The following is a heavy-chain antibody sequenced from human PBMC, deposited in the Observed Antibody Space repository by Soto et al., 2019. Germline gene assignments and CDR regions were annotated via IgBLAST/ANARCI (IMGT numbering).Heavy chain of an antibody. CDR1: GGSFSPNY. CDR3: ASHRGSSFGNFDY. Sequence: SETLSLTCTVSGGSFSPNYWGWIRQPPGKGLEWIGSIYYSGSTYYNPSLKSRVTISVDTSKNQFSLKLSSVTAADTAVYYCASHRGSSFGNFDYWGQGTLVTVSS. V-gene: IGHV4-39*01. CDR2: IYYSGST. J-gene: IGHJ4*02. D-gene: IGHD3-3*01.